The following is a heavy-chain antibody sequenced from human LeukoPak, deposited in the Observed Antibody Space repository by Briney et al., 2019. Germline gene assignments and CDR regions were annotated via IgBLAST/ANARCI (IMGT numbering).Heavy chain of an antibody. D-gene: IGHD3-22*01. CDR2: ISSSGSTI. CDR3: AKDPHNYYYDSSGSGPHFDY. CDR1: GFTFSSYE. V-gene: IGHV3-48*03. Sequence: GGSLRLSCAASGFTFSSYEMNWVRQAPGKGLEWVSYISSSGSTIYYADSVKGRFTISRDNSKNTLYLQMNSLRAEDTAVYYCAKDPHNYYYDSSGSGPHFDYWGQGTLVTVSS. J-gene: IGHJ4*02.